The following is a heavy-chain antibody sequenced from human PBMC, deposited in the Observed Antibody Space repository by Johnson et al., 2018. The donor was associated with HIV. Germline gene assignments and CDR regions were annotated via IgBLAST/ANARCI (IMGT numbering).Heavy chain of an antibody. CDR1: GFTFSSYW. CDR2: IKQDGSEK. CDR3: ARGTITLIRGVIGSDV. J-gene: IGHJ3*01. V-gene: IGHV3-7*05. Sequence: VHLVESGGGLVQPGGSLRLSCAASGFTFSSYWMTWVRQAPGKGLEWVANIKQDGSEKYYVDSVKGRFTISRDNSKNSLYLQMNSLRAEDTAVYYCARGTITLIRGVIGSDVWGQGTMVTVSS. D-gene: IGHD3-10*01.